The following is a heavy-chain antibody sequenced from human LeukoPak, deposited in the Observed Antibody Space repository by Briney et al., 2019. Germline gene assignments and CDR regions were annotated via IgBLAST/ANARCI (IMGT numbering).Heavy chain of an antibody. CDR3: ARDDYGDSQFDY. CDR2: LDPSDSYT. Sequence: GESLKISCKGSGYIFTSYWISWVRQMPGKGLEWMGRLDPSDSYTNYSPSFQGHVTISADKSISTAYLQWSSLKASDTAMYYCARDDYGDSQFDYWGQGTLVTVSS. V-gene: IGHV5-10-1*01. CDR1: GYIFTSYW. D-gene: IGHD4-17*01. J-gene: IGHJ4*02.